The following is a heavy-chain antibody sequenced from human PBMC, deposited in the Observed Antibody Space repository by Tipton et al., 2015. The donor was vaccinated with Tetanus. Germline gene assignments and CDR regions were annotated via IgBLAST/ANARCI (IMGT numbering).Heavy chain of an antibody. CDR3: ARFSLQYCSSLTCWDFDS. V-gene: IGHV4-61*08. CDR2: VSSSGAS. J-gene: IGHJ4*02. CDR1: GGSLRGGDHY. D-gene: IGHD2-15*01. Sequence: TLSLTCTVSGGSLRGGDHYWSWIRQPPGKGLEWLAYVSSSGASNSNYFLKSRITLSRDTSKNQFSLRLSSVTAADTAVYYCARFSLQYCSSLTCWDFDSWSQGTLVTVSS.